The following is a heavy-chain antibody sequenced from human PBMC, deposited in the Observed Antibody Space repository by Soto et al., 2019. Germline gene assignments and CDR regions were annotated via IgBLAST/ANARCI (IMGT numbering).Heavy chain of an antibody. D-gene: IGHD6-6*01. Sequence: EVQLLESGGGLVHPGGSLRLSCAASGFTFSSYAMSWVRQAPGKGLEWVSAISGSGGGTYYADSVKGRFTISRDNSKNTRYVQMNSLRAEDTAVYYCARDAEQLVRTTDYWGQGALVTVSS. CDR2: ISGSGGGT. CDR1: GFTFSSYA. J-gene: IGHJ4*02. V-gene: IGHV3-23*01. CDR3: ARDAEQLVRTTDY.